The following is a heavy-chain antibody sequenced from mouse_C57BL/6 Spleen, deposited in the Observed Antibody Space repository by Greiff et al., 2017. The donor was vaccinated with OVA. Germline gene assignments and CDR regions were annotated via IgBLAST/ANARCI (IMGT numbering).Heavy chain of an antibody. V-gene: IGHV1-26*01. CDR2: INPNNGGT. D-gene: IGHD1-1*01. CDR3: AHYYGSRGFAY. CDR1: GYTFTDYY. Sequence: EVQLQQSGPELVKPGASVKISCKASGYTFTDYYMNWVKQSHGKSLEWIGDINPNNGGTSYNQKFKGKATLTVDKSSSTAYMELRSLTSEDSAVYYCAHYYGSRGFAYWGQGTLVTVSA. J-gene: IGHJ3*01.